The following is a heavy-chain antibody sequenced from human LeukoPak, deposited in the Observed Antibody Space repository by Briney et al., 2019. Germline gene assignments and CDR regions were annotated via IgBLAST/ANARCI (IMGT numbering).Heavy chain of an antibody. D-gene: IGHD3-3*01. CDR1: GFTFSSYW. V-gene: IGHV3-7*01. CDR2: IKQDGSEK. J-gene: IGHJ4*02. CDR3: ARGSDDFWSGYYGDY. Sequence: GGSLRLSCAASGFTFSSYWMSWVRQAPGKGLEWVANIKQDGSEKYYVDSVKGRFTISRDNAKNSLYLQMNSLRAEDTAVYYCARGSDDFWSGYYGDYWGQGTLVTVSS.